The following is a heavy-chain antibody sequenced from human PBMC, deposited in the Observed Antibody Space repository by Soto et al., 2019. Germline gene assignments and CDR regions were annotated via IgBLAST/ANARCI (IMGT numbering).Heavy chain of an antibody. CDR2: ISGSGGST. V-gene: IGHV3-23*01. D-gene: IGHD3-9*01. Sequence: SLRLSCAASGFTFSSYAMSWVRQAPGKGLEWVSAISGSGGSTYYADSVKGRFTISRDNSKNTLYLQMNSLRAEDTAVYYCAKDRWRYYDILTGYYFPDYWGQGTLVTVSS. CDR3: AKDRWRYYDILTGYYFPDY. J-gene: IGHJ4*02. CDR1: GFTFSSYA.